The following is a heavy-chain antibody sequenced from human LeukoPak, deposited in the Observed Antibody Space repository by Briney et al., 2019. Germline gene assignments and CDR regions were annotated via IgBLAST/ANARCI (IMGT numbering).Heavy chain of an antibody. Sequence: GGSLRLSCAASGFTFSSYGMHWVRQAPGKGLEWVAVIWYDGSNKYYADSVKGRFTISRDNSKDTLYLQMNSLRAEDTAVYYCARDYGSGSYYIDYWGQGTLVTVSS. V-gene: IGHV3-33*01. CDR2: IWYDGSNK. CDR1: GFTFSSYG. J-gene: IGHJ4*02. CDR3: ARDYGSGSYYIDY. D-gene: IGHD3-10*01.